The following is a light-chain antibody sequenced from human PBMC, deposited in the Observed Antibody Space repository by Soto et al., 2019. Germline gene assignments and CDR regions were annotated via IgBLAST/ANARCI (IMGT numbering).Light chain of an antibody. J-gene: IGKJ5*01. CDR3: QQYGSSPIT. Sequence: EVVLTQSPATLSLSPGEGATLSCRASENVRTFVDWYQQKPGQAPRPLIYGASNRATGIPARFSGSGSGTDFTLTISRLEPEDFAVYYCQQYGSSPITFGQGTRLEIK. V-gene: IGKV3-20*01. CDR2: GAS. CDR1: ENVRTF.